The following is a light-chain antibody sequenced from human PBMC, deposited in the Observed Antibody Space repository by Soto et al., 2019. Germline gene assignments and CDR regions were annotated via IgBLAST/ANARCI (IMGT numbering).Light chain of an antibody. CDR3: QQYTTYWT. Sequence: DIQLTQSPSTLSASLGDRVGITCRASQTISRWLAWYQQKPGKAPKLLIYDASSLESGVPSRFSGSGSGTEFTLTISSMQSDDFATYYCQQYTTYWTFGQGTKVEIK. V-gene: IGKV1-5*01. CDR2: DAS. CDR1: QTISRW. J-gene: IGKJ1*01.